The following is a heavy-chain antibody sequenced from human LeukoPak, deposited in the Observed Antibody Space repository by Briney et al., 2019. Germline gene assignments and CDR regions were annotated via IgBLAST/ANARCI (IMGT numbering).Heavy chain of an antibody. D-gene: IGHD6-13*01. CDR2: IWYDGSNK. CDR1: GFTFSSYG. CDR3: ARVGSPRYYYGMDV. Sequence: GGSLRLSCAASGFTFSSYGMHWVRQAPGKGLEWVAVIWYDGSNKDYADSVKGRFTISRDNSKNTLYLQMNSLRAEDTAVYYCARVGSPRYYYGMDVWGQGTTVTVSS. V-gene: IGHV3-33*01. J-gene: IGHJ6*02.